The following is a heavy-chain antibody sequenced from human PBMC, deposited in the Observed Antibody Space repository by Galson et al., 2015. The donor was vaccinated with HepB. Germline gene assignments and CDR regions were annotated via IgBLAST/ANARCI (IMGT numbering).Heavy chain of an antibody. CDR2: TYYRSTWYN. V-gene: IGHV6-1*01. CDR3: ARGVDVYYFFDY. Sequence: CAISGDSVSSNSAAWYWLRQSPSRGLEWLGRTYYRSTWYNDYAISVKSRLTISPDTSKNQFSLHLNSVTLEDTAVYYCARGVDVYYFFDYWGQGTLVTVSS. J-gene: IGHJ4*02. CDR1: GDSVSSNSAA. D-gene: IGHD5/OR15-5a*01.